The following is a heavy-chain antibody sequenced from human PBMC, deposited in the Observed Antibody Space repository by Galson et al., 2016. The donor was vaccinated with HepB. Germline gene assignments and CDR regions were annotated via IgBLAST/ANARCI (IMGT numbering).Heavy chain of an antibody. Sequence: SLRLSCAASGFSFNIYAMSRVRQAPGKGLEWISVIYSTGSTFYADSVKGRFTISRDNSKNTMFLQMNSLRVEDTAMYYCASLEGVAAGTWGQGTLVTVSS. CDR3: ASLEGVAAGT. V-gene: IGHV3-23*05. CDR1: GFSFNIYA. CDR2: IYSTGST. D-gene: IGHD6-13*01. J-gene: IGHJ4*02.